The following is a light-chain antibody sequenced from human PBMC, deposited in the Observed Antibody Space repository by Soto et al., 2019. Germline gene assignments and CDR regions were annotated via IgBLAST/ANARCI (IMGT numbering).Light chain of an antibody. CDR2: DVS. J-gene: IGKJ4*01. CDR3: QQYATAPLT. Sequence: EIVLTQSPGTLSLSPGEGATLSCRASQSVPKNYLGWYKQKTGQAPRLLIYDVSNSATDVPDRFSGSGSETDFTLTISGLEPEDFAVYYCQQYATAPLTFGGGTKLEIK. V-gene: IGKV3-20*01. CDR1: QSVPKNY.